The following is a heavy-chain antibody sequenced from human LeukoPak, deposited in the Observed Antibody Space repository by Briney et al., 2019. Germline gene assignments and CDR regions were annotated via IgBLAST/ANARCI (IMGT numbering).Heavy chain of an antibody. CDR3: AKAFGDYGGSEFDP. J-gene: IGHJ5*02. Sequence: GGSLRLSCAASGFTFSSYGMSWVRQAPGKGLEWVSAISGSGGSTYYADSVKGRFTISRDNSKNTLYLQMNSLRAEDTAVYYCAKAFGDYGGSEFDPWGQGTLVTVSS. CDR1: GFTFSSYG. D-gene: IGHD4-23*01. V-gene: IGHV3-23*01. CDR2: ISGSGGST.